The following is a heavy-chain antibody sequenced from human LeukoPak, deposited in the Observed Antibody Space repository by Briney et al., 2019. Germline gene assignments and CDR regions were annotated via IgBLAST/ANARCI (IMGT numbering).Heavy chain of an antibody. V-gene: IGHV3-53*04. CDR2: IYSDDRT. CDR1: GFTASSNY. Sequence: GGSLRLSCAASGFTASSNYMSWVRQAPGKGLEWVSVIYSDDRTYYADSVKGRFTISRHTSKKTLYLQMNSLRAEDTAVYYCARGYRYYYDSSSLYYFDYWGQGTLVTVSS. J-gene: IGHJ4*02. D-gene: IGHD3-22*01. CDR3: ARGYRYYYDSSSLYYFDY.